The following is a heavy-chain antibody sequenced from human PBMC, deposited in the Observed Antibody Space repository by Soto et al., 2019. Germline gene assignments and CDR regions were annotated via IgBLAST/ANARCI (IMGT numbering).Heavy chain of an antibody. CDR1: GFTVSSNY. CDR3: VRDFGSSSEGGMDV. CDR2: IYSGVIT. Sequence: PGGSLRLSCAASGFTVSSNYMSWVRQAPGKGLEWVSVIYSGVITFYADSVKGRFTISRDNSKNTLYLQMNNLRGEDTAVYYCVRDFGSSSEGGMDVWGQGTRVTVSS. D-gene: IGHD6-6*01. V-gene: IGHV3-53*01. J-gene: IGHJ6*02.